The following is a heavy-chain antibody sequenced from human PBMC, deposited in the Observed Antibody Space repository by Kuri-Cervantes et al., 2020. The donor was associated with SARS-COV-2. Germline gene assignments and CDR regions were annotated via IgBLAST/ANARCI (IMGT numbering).Heavy chain of an antibody. CDR2: IKQDGSEK. V-gene: IGHV3-7*01. D-gene: IGHD3-22*01. J-gene: IGHJ4*02. CDR3: ARQLYYYYDNSRRGIDY. CDR1: GFTFSSYW. Sequence: GESLKISCAASGFTFSSYWMSWVRQAPGKGLEWVANIKQDGSEKYYVDSVKGRFTISRDNAKNSLYLQMNSLRAEDTAVYYCARQLYYYYDNSRRGIDYWGQGTLVTVSS.